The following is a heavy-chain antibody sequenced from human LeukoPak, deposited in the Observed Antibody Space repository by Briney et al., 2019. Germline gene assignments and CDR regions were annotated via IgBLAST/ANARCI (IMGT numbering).Heavy chain of an antibody. CDR2: INPNSGDT. CDR3: ATQRGSYLWGTDFDY. Sequence: ASVNVSCKASGYTFTGYYMHWVRQAPGQGLGWMVWINPNSGDTKYAQKFQGRVTMTRDTSISTAYMELSRLRSDDTAVYYCATQRGSYLWGTDFDYWGQGTLVTVSS. D-gene: IGHD3-16*01. V-gene: IGHV1-2*02. CDR1: GYTFTGYY. J-gene: IGHJ4*02.